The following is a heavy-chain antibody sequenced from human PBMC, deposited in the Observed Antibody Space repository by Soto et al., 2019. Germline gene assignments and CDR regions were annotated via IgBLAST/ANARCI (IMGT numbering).Heavy chain of an antibody. CDR3: VKHATDHTAYYYSAMDV. CDR2: IYFSGRI. J-gene: IGHJ6*02. Sequence: PSETLSPTCNVSGDSITTSGYYWDWIRQPPGRGLDGFGSIYFSGRIYKNPSLNSRVTITVNTSQNQIYLRVNALTAPETAVDHCVKHATDHTAYYYSAMDVWGQGTTVTVSS. V-gene: IGHV4-39*01. D-gene: IGHD2-21*02. CDR1: GDSITTSGYY.